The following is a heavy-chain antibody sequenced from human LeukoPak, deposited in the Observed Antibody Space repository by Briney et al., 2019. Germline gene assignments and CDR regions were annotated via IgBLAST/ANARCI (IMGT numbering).Heavy chain of an antibody. CDR3: ARSPMVRGDLFDY. J-gene: IGHJ4*02. V-gene: IGHV4-61*02. CDR1: GGSISSGSYY. CDR2: IYTSGST. Sequence: SRTLSLTCTVSGGSISSGSYYWSWIRQPAGKGLEWIGRIYTSGSTNYNPSLKSRVTISVDTSKNQFSLKLSSVTAADTAVYYCARSPMVRGDLFDYWGQGTLVTVSS. D-gene: IGHD3-10*01.